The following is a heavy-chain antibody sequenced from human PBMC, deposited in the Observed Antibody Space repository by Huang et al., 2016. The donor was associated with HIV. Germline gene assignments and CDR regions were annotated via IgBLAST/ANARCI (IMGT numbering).Heavy chain of an antibody. CDR1: GGSFSRGGYY. CDR2: IYNNGST. J-gene: IGHJ3*02. D-gene: IGHD3-22*01. Sequence: QVQLQESGPGLVKPSQTLSLTCTVSGGSFSRGGYYWSWIRQPPGKGLEWIGCIYNNGSTYYNPALKSRLTISVDTSKNQFSLKLSSVTAADTAVYYCALDNSGPRGAFDIWGQGTMVTVSS. CDR3: ALDNSGPRGAFDI. V-gene: IGHV4-30-4*08.